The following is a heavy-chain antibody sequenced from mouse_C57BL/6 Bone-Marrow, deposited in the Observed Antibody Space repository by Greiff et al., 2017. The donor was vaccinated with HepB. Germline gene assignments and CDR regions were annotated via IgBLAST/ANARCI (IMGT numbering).Heavy chain of an antibody. CDR2: INYDGSST. CDR3: ARGVVAYYYAMDY. V-gene: IGHV5-16*01. CDR1: GFTFSDYY. J-gene: IGHJ4*01. D-gene: IGHD1-1*01. Sequence: EVMLVESEGGLVQPGSSMKLSCTASGFTFSDYYLAWVRQVPEKGLEWVANINYDGSSTYYLDSLKSRFIVSRDNAKNILYLQMSSLKSEDTATYYCARGVVAYYYAMDYWGQGTSVTVSS.